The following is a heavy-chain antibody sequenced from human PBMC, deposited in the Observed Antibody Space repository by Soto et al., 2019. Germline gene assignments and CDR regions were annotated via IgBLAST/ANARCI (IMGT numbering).Heavy chain of an antibody. CDR2: IIPIFGTA. V-gene: IGHV1-69*13. D-gene: IGHD3-22*01. CDR3: VSTADSSPTRAFDI. Sequence: GASVKVSCKASGGTFSSYAISWVRQAPGQGLEWMGGIIPIFGTANYAQKFQGRVTITADESTSTAYMELSSLRSEDTAVYYCVSTADSSPTRAFDIWGQGTMVTVSS. J-gene: IGHJ3*02. CDR1: GGTFSSYA.